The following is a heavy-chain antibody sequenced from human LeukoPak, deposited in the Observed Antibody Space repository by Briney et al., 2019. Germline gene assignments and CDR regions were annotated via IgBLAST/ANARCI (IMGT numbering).Heavy chain of an antibody. CDR3: AREILGGFNPGAY. CDR2: IHRSGSP. V-gene: IGHV4-4*02. CDR1: LDSTTSNF. J-gene: IGHJ4*02. Sequence: SETLSLTCTVSLDSTTSNFWSWVRQPPGRGLEWIGEIHRSGSPNYNPSLQSRVTISIDRSRNQIALELSSVTAADTAVYYCAREILGGFNPGAYWGQGTLVTVSS. D-gene: IGHD1-14*01.